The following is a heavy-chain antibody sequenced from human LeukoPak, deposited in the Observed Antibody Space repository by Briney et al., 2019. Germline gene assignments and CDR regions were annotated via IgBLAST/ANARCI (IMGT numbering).Heavy chain of an antibody. Sequence: SETLSLTCTVSGYSISSGYYWGWIRQPPGKGLEWIGSIYHSGSTYYNPSLKSRVTISVDTSKNQFSLKLSSVTAADTAVYYCAKGPRPYWYFDLWGRGTLVTVSS. CDR3: AKGPRPYWYFDL. CDR1: GYSISSGYY. CDR2: IYHSGST. J-gene: IGHJ2*01. V-gene: IGHV4-38-2*02.